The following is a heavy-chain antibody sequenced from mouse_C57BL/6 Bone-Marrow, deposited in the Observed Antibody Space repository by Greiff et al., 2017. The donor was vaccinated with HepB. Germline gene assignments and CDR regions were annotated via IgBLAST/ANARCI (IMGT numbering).Heavy chain of an antibody. V-gene: IGHV5-6*01. Sequence: EVMLVESGGDLVKPGGSLKLSCAASGFTFSSYGMSWVRQTPDKRLEWVATISSGGSYTYYPDSVKGRFTISRDNAKNTLYLQMSSLKSEDTAMYYCARHGGLRGGQGTLVTVSA. D-gene: IGHD2-4*01. CDR3: ARHGGLR. CDR1: GFTFSSYG. J-gene: IGHJ3*01. CDR2: ISSGGSYT.